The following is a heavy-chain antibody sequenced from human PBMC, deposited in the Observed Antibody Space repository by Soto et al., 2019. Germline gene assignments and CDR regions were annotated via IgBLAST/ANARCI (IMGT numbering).Heavy chain of an antibody. Sequence: QVRLVQSGAEVKKPGSSVKVSCKASGGTFSSYAISWVRQAPGQGLEWMGGIIPIFGTANYAQKFQGRVTITADESTSTAYMELSSLRSEDTAVYYCAARRYYDFWSGYYEHYYYYGMDVWGQGTTVTVSS. J-gene: IGHJ6*02. CDR1: GGTFSSYA. CDR3: AARRYYDFWSGYYEHYYYYGMDV. CDR2: IIPIFGTA. V-gene: IGHV1-69*01. D-gene: IGHD3-3*01.